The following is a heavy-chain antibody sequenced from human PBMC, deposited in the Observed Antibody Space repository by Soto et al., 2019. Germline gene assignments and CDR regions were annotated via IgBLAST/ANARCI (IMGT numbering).Heavy chain of an antibody. J-gene: IGHJ4*02. V-gene: IGHV3-30-3*01. CDR2: ISYDGNGK. CDR1: RFTLRDYA. Sequence: GGSLRLSCAASRFTLRDYAIHWVRQAPGKGLEWVAVISYDGNGKYYADSVKGRFTISRDNSKNTLYLQMNSLGAEDTAVYYCARDSSGYYATVDYWGQGTLVTVSS. D-gene: IGHD3-22*01. CDR3: ARDSSGYYATVDY.